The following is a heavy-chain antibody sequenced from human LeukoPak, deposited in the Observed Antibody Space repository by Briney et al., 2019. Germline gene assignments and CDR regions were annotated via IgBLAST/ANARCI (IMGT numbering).Heavy chain of an antibody. V-gene: IGHV4-39*07. J-gene: IGHJ4*02. Sequence: PSETLSLTCTVSGGSISSSSYYWGWIRQPPGKGLEWIGSIYYSGSTYYNPSLKSRLTISVDKSKSQFSLKLSSVTAADTAVYYCASYRSGSHTHYYFDFWGQGTLVTVSS. CDR1: GGSISSSSYY. D-gene: IGHD3-10*01. CDR3: ASYRSGSHTHYYFDF. CDR2: IYYSGST.